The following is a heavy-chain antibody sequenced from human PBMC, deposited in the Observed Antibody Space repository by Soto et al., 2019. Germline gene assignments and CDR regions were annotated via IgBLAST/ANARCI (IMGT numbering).Heavy chain of an antibody. D-gene: IGHD3-16*01. V-gene: IGHV3-30-3*01. J-gene: IGHJ4*02. CDR3: AREIGLRDY. Sequence: QVQLVESGGGVVQPGRSLRLSCAASGFTFSSYAMHWVRQAPGKGLEWVAVISYDGSNKYYADSVKGRFTISRDNSKNTLYLQMNSLRAEDTAAYYCAREIGLRDYWGQGTLVTVSS. CDR1: GFTFSSYA. CDR2: ISYDGSNK.